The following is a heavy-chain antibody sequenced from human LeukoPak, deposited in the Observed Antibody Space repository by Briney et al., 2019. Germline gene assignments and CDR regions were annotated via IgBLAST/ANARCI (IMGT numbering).Heavy chain of an antibody. Sequence: ASVKVSCKASGYTFTGYYMHWVRQAPGRGLEWMGWINPSGGSTSYAQKFQGRVTMTRDTSTSTVYMELSSLRSEDTAVYYCARGCSSTSCSDAFDIWGQGTMVTVSS. CDR2: INPSGGST. J-gene: IGHJ3*02. D-gene: IGHD2-2*01. CDR3: ARGCSSTSCSDAFDI. CDR1: GYTFTGYY. V-gene: IGHV1-46*03.